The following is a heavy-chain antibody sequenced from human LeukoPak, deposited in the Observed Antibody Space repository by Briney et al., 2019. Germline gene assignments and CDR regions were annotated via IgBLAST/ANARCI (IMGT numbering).Heavy chain of an antibody. CDR2: INPNRGGT. D-gene: IGHD2-2*01. J-gene: IGHJ3*02. V-gene: IGHV1-2*02. Sequence: ASVKVSCKASGYTFTGYYMHWVRQSPGQGLEWMGWINPNRGGTNYAQKFQGRVTMTRDTSISTAYMELSRMRSDDTAVYYCATVVPAAFGHAFDIWGQGTMVTVSS. CDR3: ATVVPAAFGHAFDI. CDR1: GYTFTGYY.